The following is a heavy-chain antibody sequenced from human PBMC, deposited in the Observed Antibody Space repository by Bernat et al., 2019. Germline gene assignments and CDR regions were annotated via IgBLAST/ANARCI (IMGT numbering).Heavy chain of an antibody. J-gene: IGHJ3*02. V-gene: IGHV3-15*07. CDR1: GFTFSNPW. Sequence: EVQLVESGVGLVQPGGSLRLSCAASGFTFSNPWMNWVRQAPGKGLEWVGRIKSKTDGGAKEYSARVKGRFTIVRNDSKNTLYVQMNSMRMEDKAVYYGTTEDVRGAFDIWGQGTLVTVSS. D-gene: IGHD3-10*01. CDR2: IKSKTDGGAK. CDR3: TTEDVRGAFDI.